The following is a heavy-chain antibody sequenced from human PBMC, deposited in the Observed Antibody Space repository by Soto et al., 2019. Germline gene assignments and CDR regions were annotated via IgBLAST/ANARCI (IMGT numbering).Heavy chain of an antibody. CDR2: INPNSGGT. CDR1: GYTFTGYY. D-gene: IGHD3-16*01. CDR3: ARSVSTYYYYYYMDV. V-gene: IGHV1-2*04. J-gene: IGHJ6*03. Sequence: ASVTVSCKASGYTFTGYYMHWVRQAPGQGLEWMGWINPNSGGTNYAQKFQGWVTMTRDTSISTAYMELSRLRSDDTAVYYCARSVSTYYYYYYMDVWGKGTTVTVSS.